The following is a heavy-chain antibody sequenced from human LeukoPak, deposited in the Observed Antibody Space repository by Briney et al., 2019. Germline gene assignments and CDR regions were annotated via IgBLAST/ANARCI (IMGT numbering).Heavy chain of an antibody. D-gene: IGHD1-26*01. CDR2: IIPIFGTA. Sequence: ASVKVSCKASGGTFSSYAISWVRQAPGQGLEWMGGIIPIFGTANYAQKFQGRVTITADESTSTAYMELSGLRSEDMAVYYCARESGGRYSPEYYFDYWGQGTLVTVSS. CDR1: GGTFSSYA. CDR3: ARESGGRYSPEYYFDY. V-gene: IGHV1-69*13. J-gene: IGHJ4*02.